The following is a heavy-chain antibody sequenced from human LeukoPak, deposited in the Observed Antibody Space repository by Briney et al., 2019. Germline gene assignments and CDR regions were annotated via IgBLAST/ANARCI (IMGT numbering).Heavy chain of an antibody. Sequence: ASVEVSGKASGYTFTTYYMHWVPQSPGQRLEGRGIINPSGGSTSYAQKFQGRGTMTRDTSTSTVYMELSSLRSEDTAVYYCARGDYYDSSGYYWGQGTLVTVSS. CDR1: GYTFTTYY. CDR3: ARGDYYDSSGYY. V-gene: IGHV1-46*01. D-gene: IGHD3-22*01. J-gene: IGHJ4*02. CDR2: INPSGGST.